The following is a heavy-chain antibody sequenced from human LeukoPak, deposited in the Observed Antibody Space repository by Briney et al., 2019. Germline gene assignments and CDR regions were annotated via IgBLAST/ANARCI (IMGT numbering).Heavy chain of an antibody. CDR3: AKDPARRSGTEGDY. CDR1: GFTFNNYA. Sequence: GGSLRLSCAASGFTFNNYAMSWVRQAPGEGLEWVSAISGGGDSTYYADSVKGRFTISRDNSKNTLYLQMNSLRAEDTAVYYCAKDPARRSGTEGDYWGQGTLVTVSS. CDR2: ISGGGDST. D-gene: IGHD1-1*01. V-gene: IGHV3-23*01. J-gene: IGHJ4*02.